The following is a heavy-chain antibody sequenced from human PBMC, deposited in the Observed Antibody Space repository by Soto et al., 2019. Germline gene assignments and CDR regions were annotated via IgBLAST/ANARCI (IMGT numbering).Heavy chain of an antibody. Sequence: SETLSLTSAVSSGSISSSNWWSWVRQPPGKGLEWIGEIYHSGSTNYNPSLKSRVTISVDKSKNQFSLKLSSVTAADTAVYYCARVAIGYCSSTSCSPRYSSSSNPLPKLIPDYYYYYMDVWGKGTTVTVSS. CDR2: IYHSGST. J-gene: IGHJ6*03. V-gene: IGHV4-4*02. CDR1: SGSISSSNW. D-gene: IGHD2-2*01. CDR3: ARVAIGYCSSTSCSPRYSSSSNPLPKLIPDYYYYYMDV.